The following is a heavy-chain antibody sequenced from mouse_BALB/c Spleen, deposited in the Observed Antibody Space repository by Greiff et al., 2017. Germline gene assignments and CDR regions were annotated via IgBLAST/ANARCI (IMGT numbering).Heavy chain of an antibody. V-gene: IGHV3-8*02. CDR2: ISYSGST. D-gene: IGHD2-3*01. J-gene: IGHJ3*01. Sequence: VQLKESGPSLVKPSQTLSLTCSVTGDSITSGYWNWIRKFPGNKLEYMGYISYSGSTYYNPSLKSRISITRDTSKNQYYLQLNSVTTEDTATYYCGGGYDGYYAFAYWGQGTLVTVSA. CDR3: GGGYDGYYAFAY. CDR1: GDSITSGY.